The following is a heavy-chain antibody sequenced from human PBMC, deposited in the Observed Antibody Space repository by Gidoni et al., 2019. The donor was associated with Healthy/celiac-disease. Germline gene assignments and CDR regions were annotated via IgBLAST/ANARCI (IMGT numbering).Heavy chain of an antibody. CDR3: ARDEWRCSSTSCYWD. V-gene: IGHV1-69*01. Sequence: QMQLVQSGAEVKKPGSSVKVSCKASGGTFSSYAISWVRQAPGPGLEWMGGIITIFGTANYAQTFQGSVTITADESTSTAYMELSSLRSEDTAVYYCARDEWRCSSTSCYWDWGQGTLVPVSS. CDR1: GGTFSSYA. D-gene: IGHD2-2*01. J-gene: IGHJ4*02. CDR2: IITIFGTA.